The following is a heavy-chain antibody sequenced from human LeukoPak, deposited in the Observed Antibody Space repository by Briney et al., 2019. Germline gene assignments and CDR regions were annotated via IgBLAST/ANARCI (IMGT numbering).Heavy chain of an antibody. CDR3: ARYLVYGDYVDY. V-gene: IGHV4-61*02. CDR1: GGSISSSSYY. D-gene: IGHD4-17*01. J-gene: IGHJ4*02. CDR2: IYIGGST. Sequence: TSETLSLTCTVSGGSISSSSYYWSWIRQPAGKGLEWIGRIYIGGSTNYNPSLKSRVTMSVDTSKNQFSLKLSSVTAADTAVYYCARYLVYGDYVDYWGQGTLVTVSS.